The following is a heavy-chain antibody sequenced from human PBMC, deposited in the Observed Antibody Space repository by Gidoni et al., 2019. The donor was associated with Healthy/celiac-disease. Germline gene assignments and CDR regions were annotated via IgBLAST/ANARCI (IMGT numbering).Heavy chain of an antibody. Sequence: EVQLVASGGGLVQPVRCLSLSCTASGFTFGNDAMSWFRQAPGKGLEWVGFIRSKAYGGTKEYAASVKGRFTISRDDSKSIAYLQMNSLKTEDTAVYYCTRDSLYYYDSSGYSDYWGQGTLVTVSS. CDR3: TRDSLYYYDSSGYSDY. J-gene: IGHJ4*02. V-gene: IGHV3-49*03. CDR2: IRSKAYGGTK. D-gene: IGHD3-22*01. CDR1: GFTFGNDA.